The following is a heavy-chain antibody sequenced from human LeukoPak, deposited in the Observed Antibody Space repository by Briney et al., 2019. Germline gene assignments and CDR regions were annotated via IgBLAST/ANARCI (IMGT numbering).Heavy chain of an antibody. CDR2: ISYDGSNK. CDR3: AREDYDPVWGSYRLGY. V-gene: IGHV3-30*03. J-gene: IGHJ4*02. Sequence: PGGSLRLSCAASGFTFSSYWMSWVRQAPGKGLEWVSIISYDGSNKNYADSVKGRFTISRDNSKNTLYLQMSSVRAEDTAVYYCAREDYDPVWGSYRLGYWGQGTLVSVSS. CDR1: GFTFSSYW. D-gene: IGHD3-16*02.